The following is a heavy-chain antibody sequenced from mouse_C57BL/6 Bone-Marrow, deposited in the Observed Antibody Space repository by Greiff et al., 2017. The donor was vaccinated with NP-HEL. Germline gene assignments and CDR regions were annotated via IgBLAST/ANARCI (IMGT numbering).Heavy chain of an antibody. CDR3: ARRGDYYGSSLDY. V-gene: IGHV1-61*01. Sequence: QVQLQQPGAELVRPGSSVKLSCKASGYTFTSYWMDWVKQRPGQGLEWIGNIYPSDSETHYNQKFKDKATLTVDKSSSTAYMQLSSLTSEDSAVDYCARRGDYYGSSLDYGGQGNTLTVSA. D-gene: IGHD1-1*01. CDR1: GYTFTSYW. J-gene: IGHJ2*01. CDR2: IYPSDSET.